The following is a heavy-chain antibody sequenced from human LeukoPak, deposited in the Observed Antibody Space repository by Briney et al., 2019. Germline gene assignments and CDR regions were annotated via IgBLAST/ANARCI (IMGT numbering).Heavy chain of an antibody. CDR1: GFTFDDYG. CDR3: ARDQMITFGGVIVAFDY. D-gene: IGHD3-16*02. Sequence: GGSLRLSCAASGFTFDDYGMSWVRQAQGKGLEWVSDIKWNGGSTGYADSVKGRFTISRDNAKNSLYLQMNSLRAEDTALYYCARDQMITFGGVIVAFDYWGQGTLVTVSS. V-gene: IGHV3-20*04. J-gene: IGHJ4*02. CDR2: IKWNGGST.